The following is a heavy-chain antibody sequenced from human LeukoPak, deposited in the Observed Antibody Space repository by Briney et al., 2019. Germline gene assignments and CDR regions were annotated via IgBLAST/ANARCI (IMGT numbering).Heavy chain of an antibody. Sequence: GGSLRLSCAASGFNVSGYWIHWVRQAPGKGLMWVSRIHTDGVITNFADFVKGRFTISRDNAKNTVYLQMNSLRAEDTAVYYCARDREAGSMVSFDYWGQGTLVTVSS. CDR2: IHTDGVIT. CDR1: GFNVSGYW. J-gene: IGHJ4*02. CDR3: ARDREAGSMVSFDY. V-gene: IGHV3-74*01. D-gene: IGHD2/OR15-2a*01.